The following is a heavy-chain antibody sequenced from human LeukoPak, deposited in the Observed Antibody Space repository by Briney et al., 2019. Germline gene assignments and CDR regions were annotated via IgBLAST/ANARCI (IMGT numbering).Heavy chain of an antibody. V-gene: IGHV4-59*01. J-gene: IGHJ6*02. D-gene: IGHD2-2*01. Sequence: SETLSLTCTVSGGSISSYYWSCIRQPPGKGLEWIGYIYYSGSTNYNPSLKSRVTISVDTSKNQFSLKLSSVTAADTAVYYCARDGCSSTSCYARYYYGMDVWGQGTTVTVSS. CDR2: IYYSGST. CDR3: ARDGCSSTSCYARYYYGMDV. CDR1: GGSISSYY.